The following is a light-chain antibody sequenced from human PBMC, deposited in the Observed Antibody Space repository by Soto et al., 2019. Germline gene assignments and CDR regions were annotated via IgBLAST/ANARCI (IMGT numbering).Light chain of an antibody. CDR2: DVS. V-gene: IGLV2-14*03. Sequence: QSALTQPASVSGSPGQSITISCTGTSSDVGGYNYVSWYQQHPGKAPKLMIYDVSNRPSGVSYRFSGSKSGNTASLTISGLRAEDEADYYCSSYTSSYSYVFGGGTKVTVL. J-gene: IGLJ1*01. CDR3: SSYTSSYSYV. CDR1: SSDVGGYNY.